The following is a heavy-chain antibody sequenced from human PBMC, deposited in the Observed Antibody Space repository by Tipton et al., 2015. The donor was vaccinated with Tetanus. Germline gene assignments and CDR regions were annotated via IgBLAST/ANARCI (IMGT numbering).Heavy chain of an antibody. CDR2: IDPNSGAT. CDR3: ARDRGDYIYYGMDV. J-gene: IGHJ6*02. Sequence: QMQLVQSGAEMKKPGASVKVSCKASGYTFTGYYIYWVRQATGQGLEWMGWIDPNSGATVYAQKFQGRVPMTRDTSISTAYMELRSLRSDDTAVYYCARDRGDYIYYGMDVWGPGTTVTVS. D-gene: IGHD3-22*01. V-gene: IGHV1-2*02. CDR1: GYTFTGYY.